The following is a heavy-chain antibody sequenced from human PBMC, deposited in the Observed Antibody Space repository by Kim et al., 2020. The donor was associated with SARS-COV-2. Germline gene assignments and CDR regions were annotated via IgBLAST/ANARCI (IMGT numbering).Heavy chain of an antibody. V-gene: IGHV3-74*01. CDR3: VRDLQGPDY. Sequence: GGSLRLSCAASGFAFSVYWIHWVRQAPGKGLVWVSRIFTDGSSPSYADSVKGRFTISRDNAKNTLYLQMNSLRAEDTAVYYCVRDLQGPDYWGQGALVTVSS. CDR2: IFTDGSSP. J-gene: IGHJ4*02. CDR1: GFAFSVYW. D-gene: IGHD1-1*01.